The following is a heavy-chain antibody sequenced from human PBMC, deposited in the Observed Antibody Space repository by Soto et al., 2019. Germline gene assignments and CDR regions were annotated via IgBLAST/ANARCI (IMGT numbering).Heavy chain of an antibody. CDR1: GFTFSNYG. D-gene: IGHD3-16*01. V-gene: IGHV3-33*01. CDR3: ARDGDVNTGFGKDY. J-gene: IGHJ4*02. CDR2: IWYDGGNK. Sequence: GGSLRLSCAASGFTFSNYGMHWVRQAPGKGLEWVAFIWYDGGNKYYAESVKGRFTISRDNSKNMLYLQMNSLRAEDTAVYYCARDGDVNTGFGKDYWGQGTLVTVSS.